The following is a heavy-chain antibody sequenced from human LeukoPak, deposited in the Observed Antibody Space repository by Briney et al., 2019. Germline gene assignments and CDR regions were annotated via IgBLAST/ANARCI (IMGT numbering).Heavy chain of an antibody. CDR2: IYHSGST. CDR1: GGSISSGGYS. CDR3: AGSSGGAFDI. J-gene: IGHJ3*02. Sequence: SQILSLTCAVSGGSISSGGYSWSWIRQPPGKGLEWIGYIYHSGSTYYNPSLKSRVTISVDRSKNQFSLKLSSVTAADTAVYYCAGSSGGAFDIWGQGTMVTVSS. V-gene: IGHV4-30-2*01. D-gene: IGHD3-22*01.